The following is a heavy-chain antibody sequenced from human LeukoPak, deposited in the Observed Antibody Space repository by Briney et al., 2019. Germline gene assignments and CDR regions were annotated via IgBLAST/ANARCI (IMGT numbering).Heavy chain of an antibody. CDR3: ARVLGFWSGYYIDY. Sequence: SETLSLTCTVSGGSISSYCWIWIRQPAGKGLEWIGRICSSGNTIYNPSLKSRVTMSLDTSKNQFSLKLSSVTAADTAVYYCARVLGFWSGYYIDYWGQGTLVTVSS. D-gene: IGHD3-3*01. V-gene: IGHV4-4*07. CDR2: ICSSGNT. CDR1: GGSISSYC. J-gene: IGHJ4*02.